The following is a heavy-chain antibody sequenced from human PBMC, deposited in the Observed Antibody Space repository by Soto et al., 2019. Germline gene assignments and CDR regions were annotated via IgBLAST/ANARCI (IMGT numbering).Heavy chain of an antibody. CDR1: GGTFSSYA. D-gene: IGHD3-9*01. Sequence: QVQLVQSGAEVKKPGSSVKVSCKASGGTFSSYAISWVRQAPGQGLEWMGGIIPIFGTANYAQKFQGRVTITADESTSTANMELSSLGSDDTVVYYCARGGVGDILTCYSEYYFDYWGQGTLVTVSS. CDR2: IIPIFGTA. V-gene: IGHV1-69*01. CDR3: ARGGVGDILTCYSEYYFDY. J-gene: IGHJ4*02.